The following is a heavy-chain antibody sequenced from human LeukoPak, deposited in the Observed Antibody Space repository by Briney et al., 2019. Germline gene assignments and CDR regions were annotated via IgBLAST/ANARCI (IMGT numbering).Heavy chain of an antibody. J-gene: IGHJ6*02. CDR2: INPNSGGT. CDR1: GYTFTGYY. CDR3: ASTTPYCTNGVCYMGMDV. D-gene: IGHD2-8*01. V-gene: IGHV1-2*02. Sequence: GASVKVSCKASGYTFTGYYMHWVRQAPGQGLEWMGWINPNSGGTNYAQKFQGRVTMTRDTSISTAYMELSRLRSDDTAAYYCASTTPYCTNGVCYMGMDVWGQGTAVTVSS.